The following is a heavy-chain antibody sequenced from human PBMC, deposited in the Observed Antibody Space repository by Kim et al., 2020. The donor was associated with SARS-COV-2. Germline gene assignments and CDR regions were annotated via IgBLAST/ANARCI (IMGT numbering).Heavy chain of an antibody. J-gene: IGHJ4*02. CDR2: INPSGGST. Sequence: ASVKVSCKASGYTFTSYYMHWVRQAPGQGLEWMGIINPSGGSTSYAQKFQGRVTMTRDTSTSTVYMELSSLRSEDTTVYYCASHRLGYCSGGSCYSSDFDYWGQGTLVTVSS. CDR1: GYTFTSYY. D-gene: IGHD2-15*01. CDR3: ASHRLGYCSGGSCYSSDFDY. V-gene: IGHV1-46*01.